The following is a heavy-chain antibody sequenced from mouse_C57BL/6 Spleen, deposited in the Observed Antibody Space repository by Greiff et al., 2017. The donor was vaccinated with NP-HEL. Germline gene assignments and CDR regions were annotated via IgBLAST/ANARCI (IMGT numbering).Heavy chain of an antibody. V-gene: IGHV1-19*01. CDR1: GYTFTDYY. CDR2: INPYNGGT. Sequence: EVQLQQSGPVLVKPGASVKMSCKASGYTFTDYYMNWVKQSHGKSLEWIGVINPYNGGTSYNQKFKGKATLTVDKSSSTAYMELNSLTSEDSAVYYCASRPLITTVEVAMDYWGQGTSVTVSS. D-gene: IGHD1-1*01. J-gene: IGHJ4*01. CDR3: ASRPLITTVEVAMDY.